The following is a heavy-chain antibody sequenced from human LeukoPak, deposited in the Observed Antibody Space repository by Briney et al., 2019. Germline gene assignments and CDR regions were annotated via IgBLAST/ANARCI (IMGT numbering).Heavy chain of an antibody. J-gene: IGHJ6*03. V-gene: IGHV1-69*13. CDR2: IIPIFGTA. Sequence: SVKVSCKASGGTFSSYAISWVRQAPGQGLEWMGGIIPIFGTANYAQKFQGRVTITADESTSTAYMELRSLRSDDTAVYYCARFIVATINYYYYYYMDVWGKGTTVTVSS. CDR1: GGTFSSYA. D-gene: IGHD5-12*01. CDR3: ARFIVATINYYYYYYMDV.